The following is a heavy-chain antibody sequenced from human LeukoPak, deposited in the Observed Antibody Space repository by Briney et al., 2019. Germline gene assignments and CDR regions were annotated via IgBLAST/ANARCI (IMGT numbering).Heavy chain of an antibody. CDR3: ARGRVPGYYYYYGMDV. V-gene: IGHV6-1*01. J-gene: IGHJ6*02. Sequence: SQTLSLTCAISGDSVSSNSAAWNWIRQSPSRGLEWLGRTYYRSKWYNDYAVSVKSRITINPDTSKNQFSPQLNSVTPEDTAVYYCARGRVPGYYYYYGMDVWGQGTTVTVSS. CDR1: GDSVSSNSAA. CDR2: TYYRSKWYN. D-gene: IGHD3-10*01.